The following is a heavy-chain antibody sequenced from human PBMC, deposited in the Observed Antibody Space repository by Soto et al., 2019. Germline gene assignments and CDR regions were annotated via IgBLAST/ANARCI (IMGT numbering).Heavy chain of an antibody. D-gene: IGHD6-13*01. V-gene: IGHV1-18*01. CDR2: ISAYSGST. CDR1: GYTFTSYG. CDR3: ARSIAAAVDYDY. Sequence: ASVKVSCKASGYTFTSYGISWVRQAPGQGLEWMGWISAYSGSTNYAQKLQGRVTMTTDTSTSTAYMELRSLRSDDTAVYYCARSIAAAVDYDYWGQGTLVTVSS. J-gene: IGHJ4*02.